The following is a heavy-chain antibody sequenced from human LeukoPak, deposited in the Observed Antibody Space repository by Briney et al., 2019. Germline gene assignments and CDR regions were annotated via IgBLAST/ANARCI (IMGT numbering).Heavy chain of an antibody. CDR2: IYPGDSDT. Sequence: GESLKISCKGSGYSFTSYWIGWVRQMPGKGLEWMGIIYPGDSDTRYSPSFQGQVTLSADKYISTAYLQWSSLKASDTAMYYCARAGYSGWYALRSYNWFDPWGQGTLVTVSS. CDR1: GYSFTSYW. J-gene: IGHJ5*02. D-gene: IGHD6-19*01. CDR3: ARAGYSGWYALRSYNWFDP. V-gene: IGHV5-51*01.